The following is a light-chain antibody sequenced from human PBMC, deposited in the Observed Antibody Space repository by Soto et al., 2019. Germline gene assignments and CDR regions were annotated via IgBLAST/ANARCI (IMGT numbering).Light chain of an antibody. CDR2: DVS. CDR1: SSDVGRYNY. CDR3: SSYTRDTTQV. Sequence: QSALTQPASVSGSPGQSITISCTGTSSDVGRYNYVSWYQQHPGKAPEVMIYDVSSRPSGVSTRFFGSKSGNTASLTISGLQAEYEADYYCSSYTRDTTQVFGTGTKLTVL. J-gene: IGLJ1*01. V-gene: IGLV2-14*01.